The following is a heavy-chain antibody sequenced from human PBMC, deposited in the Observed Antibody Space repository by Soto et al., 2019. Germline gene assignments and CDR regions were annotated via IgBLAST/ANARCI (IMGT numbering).Heavy chain of an antibody. J-gene: IGHJ5*02. CDR2: IYYSGST. CDR1: GGSISSSSFH. D-gene: IGHD6-13*01. CDR3: ARRERAAGTDWWFDP. Sequence: QLQLQESGPGLVKPSETLSLTCTVSGGSISSSSFHWGWIRQPPGKGLEWIGSIYYSGSTYYSPSFKIRVTISEDTSTNQFSLKLSSVTAADTAVYYCARRERAAGTDWWFDPWGQGTLVTVSS. V-gene: IGHV4-39*01.